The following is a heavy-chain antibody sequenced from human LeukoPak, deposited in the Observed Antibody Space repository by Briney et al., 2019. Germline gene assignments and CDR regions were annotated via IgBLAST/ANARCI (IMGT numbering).Heavy chain of an antibody. J-gene: IGHJ5*02. D-gene: IGHD4-11*01. CDR3: ARVYSANPPDA. V-gene: IGHV4-31*01. Sequence: SETLSLTCTVSGGSISSGGYYWSWIRQHPGKGLEWIGCIYYSGKTYDSPSLKSLATISVDTSNNQFSRKLSSVTAADTAVYYCARVYSANPPDAWGQGTLVTVSS. CDR2: IYYSGKT. CDR1: GGSISSGGYY.